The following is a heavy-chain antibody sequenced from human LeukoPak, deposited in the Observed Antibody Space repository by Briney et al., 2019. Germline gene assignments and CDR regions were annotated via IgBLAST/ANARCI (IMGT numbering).Heavy chain of an antibody. J-gene: IGHJ4*02. Sequence: ASAKVSCKASGYTFTSYGISWVRQAPGQGLEWMGWISAYNGNTNYAQKLQGRVTMTTDTSTSTAYMELRSLRSDDTAVYYCARLGVLGYYDSSGYSLTPIDYWGQGTLVTVSS. V-gene: IGHV1-18*01. CDR3: ARLGVLGYYDSSGYSLTPIDY. CDR1: GYTFTSYG. CDR2: ISAYNGNT. D-gene: IGHD3-22*01.